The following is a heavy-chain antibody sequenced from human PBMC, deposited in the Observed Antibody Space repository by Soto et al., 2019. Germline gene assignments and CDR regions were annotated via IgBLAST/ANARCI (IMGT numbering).Heavy chain of an antibody. D-gene: IGHD2-15*01. CDR3: VRHATDHRGNAEDWYFDL. J-gene: IGHJ2*01. CDR1: GASISSYY. CDR2: MSNSGST. V-gene: IGHV4-59*08. Sequence: QVKLQESGPGLVRPSETLSLTCTVSGASISSYYWTWVRQPPGKGLEWIGYMSNSGSTNYNPSFKSRVTISVDTSKNQFSLKLTSVTAADTAVYYCVRHATDHRGNAEDWYFDLWGRGTLVTVSS.